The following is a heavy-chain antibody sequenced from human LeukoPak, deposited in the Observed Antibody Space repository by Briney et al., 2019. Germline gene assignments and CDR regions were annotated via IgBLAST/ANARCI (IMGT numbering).Heavy chain of an antibody. V-gene: IGHV1-69*01. J-gene: IGHJ4*02. D-gene: IGHD4-11*01. Sequence: SVKVSCKASGGTFSSYAISWVRQAPGQGLEWMGGIIPIFGTANYAQKFQGRVTITADESTSTAYMELSSLRSEDTAVYYCARDLRYIDTVTTHLRGLNSYFDYWGQGTLVTVSS. CDR3: ARDLRYIDTVTTHLRGLNSYFDY. CDR2: IIPIFGTA. CDR1: GGTFSSYA.